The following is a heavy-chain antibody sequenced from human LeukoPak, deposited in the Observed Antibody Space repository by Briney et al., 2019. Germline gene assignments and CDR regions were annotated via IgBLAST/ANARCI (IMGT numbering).Heavy chain of an antibody. CDR2: IYSGGST. CDR3: ARDPAFAVATFFDY. J-gene: IGHJ4*02. CDR1: GFTVSSNY. D-gene: IGHD5-12*01. V-gene: IGHV3-66*02. Sequence: GGSLRLSCAASGFTVSSNYMSWVRQAPGKGLEWVAVIYSGGSTYYADSVKGRFTISRDNSKNTLYLQMNSLRAEDTAVYYCARDPAFAVATFFDYWGQGTLVTVSS.